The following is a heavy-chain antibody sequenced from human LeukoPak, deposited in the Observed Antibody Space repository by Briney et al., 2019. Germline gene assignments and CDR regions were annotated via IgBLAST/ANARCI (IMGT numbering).Heavy chain of an antibody. CDR2: IIPILGIA. J-gene: IGHJ4*02. Sequence: ASVKVSCKASGGTFSSYAIGWVRQAPGQGLEWMGRIIPILGIANYAQKFQGRVTITADKSTSTAYMELSSLRSEDTAVYYCAREDPRRAAPFDYWGQGTLVTVSS. CDR1: GGTFSSYA. V-gene: IGHV1-69*04. CDR3: AREDPRRAAPFDY.